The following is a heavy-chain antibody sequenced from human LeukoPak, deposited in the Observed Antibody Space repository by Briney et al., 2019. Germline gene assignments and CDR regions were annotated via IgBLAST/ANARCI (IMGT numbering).Heavy chain of an antibody. CDR1: GFTFSSYE. CDR2: ISSSGSTI. J-gene: IGHJ3*02. Sequence: GGSLRLSCAASGFTFSSYEMNWVRQAPGKGLEWVSYISSSGSTIYYADSVKGRFTISRDNAKNSLYLQMNSLRAEDMAVYYCARDGAPTYCSGGSCYSDAFDIWGQGTMVTVSS. CDR3: ARDGAPTYCSGGSCYSDAFDI. D-gene: IGHD2-15*01. V-gene: IGHV3-48*03.